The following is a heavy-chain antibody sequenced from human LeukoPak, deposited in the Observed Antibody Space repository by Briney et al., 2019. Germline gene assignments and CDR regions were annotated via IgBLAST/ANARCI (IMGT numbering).Heavy chain of an antibody. D-gene: IGHD2-15*01. CDR2: IYSGGST. J-gene: IGHJ6*03. CDR1: GFTVSSNY. V-gene: IGHV3-53*01. Sequence: GGSLRLSCAASGFTVSSNYMSWVRQAPGKGLEWVSVIYSGGSTYYADSVKGRFTVSRDNSKNTLYLQMNSLRAEDTAVYYCARARRGSGYYYYMDVWGKGTTVIVSS. CDR3: ARARRGSGYYYYMDV.